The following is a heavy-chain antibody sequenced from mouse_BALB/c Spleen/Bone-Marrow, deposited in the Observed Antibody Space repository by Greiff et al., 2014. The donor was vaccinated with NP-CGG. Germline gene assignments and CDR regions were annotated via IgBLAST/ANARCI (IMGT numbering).Heavy chain of an antibody. CDR1: GYTFTSYW. D-gene: IGHD2-3*01. J-gene: IGHJ2*01. CDR2: IYPGTGST. V-gene: IGHV1S22*01. CDR3: ARWFLLDY. Sequence: LQQPGSELVRPGASVKLSCKASGYTFTSYWMHWVKQRPGQGLEWIGNIYPGTGSTNYDEKFKTKATLTVDTSSSTAYMQLSSLTSEDSAVYYCARWFLLDYWGQGTTLTVSS.